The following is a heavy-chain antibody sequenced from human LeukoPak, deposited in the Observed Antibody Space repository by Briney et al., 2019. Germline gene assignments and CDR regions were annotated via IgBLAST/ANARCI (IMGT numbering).Heavy chain of an antibody. CDR3: ARSTMTTSIDWLDP. J-gene: IGHJ5*02. Sequence: GGSLRLSCAASGFTFINYAMSWVRQAPGKGLEWVSSITGSGGSTYYADSVKGRLTISRDNSKNTLYLQMNSLRAEDTALYYCARSTMTTSIDWLDPWGQGTLVTVSS. D-gene: IGHD4-17*01. V-gene: IGHV3-23*01. CDR1: GFTFINYA. CDR2: ITGSGGST.